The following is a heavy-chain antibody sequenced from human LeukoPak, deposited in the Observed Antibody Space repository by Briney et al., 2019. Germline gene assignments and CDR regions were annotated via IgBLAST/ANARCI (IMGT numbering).Heavy chain of an antibody. J-gene: IGHJ4*02. Sequence: GGSLRLSCAASGFTFSTYSMNWVRQAPGKGLEWVSSISSSSSYIYYADSVKGRFTISRDNAKNSLYLQINSLRAEDTAVYYCARGYSSSWNYFDYWGQGTLVTVSS. CDR1: GFTFSTYS. V-gene: IGHV3-21*01. CDR2: ISSSSSYI. D-gene: IGHD6-13*01. CDR3: ARGYSSSWNYFDY.